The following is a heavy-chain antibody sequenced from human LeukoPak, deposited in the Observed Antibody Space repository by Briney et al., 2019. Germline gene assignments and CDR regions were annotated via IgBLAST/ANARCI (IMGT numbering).Heavy chain of an antibody. CDR3: ARQDYDGSGRVFPDAFDV. CDR2: IYYSGST. D-gene: IGHD3-22*01. CDR1: GGSMSSSIYY. Sequence: SETLSLTCSVSGGSMSSSIYYWGWIRQPPGKGLEWIGSIYYSGSTYYNPSLRSRVTISVDTSKNQFYLRLSSVTAADTAVYYCARQDYDGSGRVFPDAFDVWGQGTMVTVSS. V-gene: IGHV4-39*01. J-gene: IGHJ3*01.